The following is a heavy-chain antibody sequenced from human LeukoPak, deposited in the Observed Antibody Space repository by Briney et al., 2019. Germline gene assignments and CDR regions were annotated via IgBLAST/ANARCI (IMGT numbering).Heavy chain of an antibody. Sequence: PSETLSLTCTVSGGSISSSSYYWGWIRQPPGKGLEWIGSIYYSGSTYYNPSLKSRVTISVDTSKNQFSLRLSSVTAADTAVYYCARDVSDMALCYWGQGTLVTVTS. CDR1: GGSISSSSYY. CDR2: IYYSGST. CDR3: ARDVSDMALCY. V-gene: IGHV4-39*07. J-gene: IGHJ4*02. D-gene: IGHD5/OR15-5a*01.